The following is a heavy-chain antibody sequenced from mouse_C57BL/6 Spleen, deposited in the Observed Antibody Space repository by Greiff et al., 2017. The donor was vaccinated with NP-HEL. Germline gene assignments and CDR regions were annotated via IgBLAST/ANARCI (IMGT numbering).Heavy chain of an antibody. Sequence: QVQLQQPGAELVMPGASVKLSCKASGYTFTSYWMHWVKQRPGQGLEWIGEIDPSDSYTNYNQKFKGKSTLTVDKSSSTAYMQLSSLTSEDSAVYYCARSGLTGDYFDYWGQGTTLTVSS. V-gene: IGHV1-69*01. D-gene: IGHD4-1*01. CDR2: IDPSDSYT. CDR1: GYTFTSYW. CDR3: ARSGLTGDYFDY. J-gene: IGHJ2*01.